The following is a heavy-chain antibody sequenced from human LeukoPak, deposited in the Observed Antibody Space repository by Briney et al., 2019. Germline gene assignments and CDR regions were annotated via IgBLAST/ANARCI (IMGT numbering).Heavy chain of an antibody. Sequence: PSETLSLTCAVYGGSFSGYYWSWIRQPPGKGLEWIGYIYYSGSTYYNPSLKSRVAISVDTSKNQFSLKLSSVTAADTAVYYCARGGGYCSSTSCSVVYYYYGMDVWGQGTTVTVSS. V-gene: IGHV4-34*09. CDR1: GGSFSGYY. D-gene: IGHD2-2*01. CDR3: ARGGGYCSSTSCSVVYYYYGMDV. CDR2: IYYSGST. J-gene: IGHJ6*02.